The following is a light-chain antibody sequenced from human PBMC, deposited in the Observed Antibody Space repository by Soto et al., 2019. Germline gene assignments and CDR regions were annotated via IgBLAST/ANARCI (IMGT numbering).Light chain of an antibody. V-gene: IGKV3-15*01. CDR3: QQYKNWPPLT. J-gene: IGKJ4*01. Sequence: EIVMTQSPATLSVSPGETATLSCRASQSVTYNLAWYQQKPGQGPRLLIYGAFTRATGIPARFSGSASGTEFTLTISSLQSEDFAVYYCQQYKNWPPLTFGGGTKVEIK. CDR2: GAF. CDR1: QSVTYN.